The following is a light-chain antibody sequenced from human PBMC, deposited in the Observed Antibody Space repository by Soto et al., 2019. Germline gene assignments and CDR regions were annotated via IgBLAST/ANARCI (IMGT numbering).Light chain of an antibody. J-gene: IGLJ1*01. V-gene: IGLV1-51*01. CDR2: DYN. CDR3: ATWDSSLRAYV. CDR1: TSNIGNNY. Sequence: QSVLPQPPSVSAAPGQKVTISCSGSTSNIGNNYVSWYQHLPGAAPKLLIYDYNRRPSGIPDRFSGSRSGTLATLGITGLQTGDEADYYCATWDSSLRAYVFGAGTKLTVL.